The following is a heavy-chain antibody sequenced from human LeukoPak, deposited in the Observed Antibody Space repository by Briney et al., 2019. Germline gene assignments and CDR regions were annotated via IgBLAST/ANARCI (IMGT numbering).Heavy chain of an antibody. Sequence: GGSLRLSCAASGFSFSSYGMHWVRQAPGKGLEWVAVISHDGSNKYYADSVKGRFTISRDNSKNTLYLQMNSLRPEDTAIYYCAKSIAVAGLAGGRTFDYWGQGTLVTVSS. V-gene: IGHV3-30*18. CDR2: ISHDGSNK. J-gene: IGHJ4*02. D-gene: IGHD6-19*01. CDR3: AKSIAVAGLAGGRTFDY. CDR1: GFSFSSYG.